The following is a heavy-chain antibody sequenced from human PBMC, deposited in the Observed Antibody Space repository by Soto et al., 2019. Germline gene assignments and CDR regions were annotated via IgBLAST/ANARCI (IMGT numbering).Heavy chain of an antibody. CDR2: ITPIFGTA. CDR3: ARVPRAWAYYYDSSGYRGNAFDL. Sequence: SVKVSCKASGGTFSSYAISWVRQAPGQGLEWMGGITPIFGTANYAQKFQGRVTITADESTSTAYMELSSLRSEDTAVYYCARVPRAWAYYYDSSGYRGNAFDLWGQGTMVTVSS. J-gene: IGHJ3*01. D-gene: IGHD3-22*01. V-gene: IGHV1-69*13. CDR1: GGTFSSYA.